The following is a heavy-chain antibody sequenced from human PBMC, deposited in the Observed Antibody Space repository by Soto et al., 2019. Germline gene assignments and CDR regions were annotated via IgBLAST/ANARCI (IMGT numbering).Heavy chain of an antibody. CDR3: AKDIAVAGTGYYYYGMDV. V-gene: IGHV3-43*01. CDR2: ISWDGGST. CDR1: GFTFDDYT. Sequence: GGSLRLSCAASGFTFDDYTMHWVRQAPGKGLEWVSLISWDGGSTYYADSVKGRFTISRDNSKNSLYLQMNSLRTEDTDLYYCAKDIAVAGTGYYYYGMDVWGQGTTVTVSS. D-gene: IGHD6-19*01. J-gene: IGHJ6*02.